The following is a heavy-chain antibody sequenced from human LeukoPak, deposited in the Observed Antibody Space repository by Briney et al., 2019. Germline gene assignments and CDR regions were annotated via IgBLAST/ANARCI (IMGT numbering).Heavy chain of an antibody. J-gene: IGHJ4*02. CDR1: GGTFSSYA. CDR2: ITPIFGTA. Sequence: SVKVSCKASGGTFSSYAISWVRQAPGQGLEWMGGITPIFGTANYAQKFQGRVTITADESTSTAYMELSSLRSEDTAVYYCARGGYDILTGYYSIWGQGTLVTVSS. CDR3: ARGGYDILTGYYSI. V-gene: IGHV1-69*13. D-gene: IGHD3-9*01.